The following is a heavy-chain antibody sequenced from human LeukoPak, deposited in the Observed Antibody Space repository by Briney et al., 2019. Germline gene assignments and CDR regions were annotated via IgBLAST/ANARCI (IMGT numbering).Heavy chain of an antibody. CDR1: GYTFTGYY. D-gene: IGHD3-3*01. CDR2: INPNSGGT. V-gene: IGHV1-2*02. Sequence: GASVKVSCKASGYTFTGYYMHWVRQAPGQGLEWMGWINPNSGGTNYAQKFQGGVTMTRDTSISTAYMELSRLRSDDTAVYYCARLKRYYDFWTPGMDVWGQGTTVTVSS. J-gene: IGHJ6*02. CDR3: ARLKRYYDFWTPGMDV.